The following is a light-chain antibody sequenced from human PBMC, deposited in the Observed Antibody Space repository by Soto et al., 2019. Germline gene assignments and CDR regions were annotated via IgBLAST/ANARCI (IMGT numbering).Light chain of an antibody. CDR3: QQYNSPPYT. Sequence: DIVMTQSPDSLAVSLGERATINCKSSQSVLYSSNNKNYLAWYQQKPGQPPKLLIYWASTRESGVPDRFSGTGSGTDFTLTISSLQAEDVAVSSCQQYNSPPYTFGQGTKLEIK. J-gene: IGKJ2*01. CDR2: WAS. V-gene: IGKV4-1*01. CDR1: QSVLYSSNNKNY.